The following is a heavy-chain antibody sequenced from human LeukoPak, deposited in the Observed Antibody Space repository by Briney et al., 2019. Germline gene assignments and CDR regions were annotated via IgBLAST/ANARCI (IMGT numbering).Heavy chain of an antibody. CDR1: GFTFSSYA. Sequence: GGSLRLSCAASGFTFSSYAMSWVRQVPGKGLEWVSSISGSGGSTYYADSVKGRFTISRDNSKNTLYLQMNSLRAEDTALYYCAEWNSVYWYFDLRGRGTLVTVSS. D-gene: IGHD1-1*01. CDR3: AEWNSVYWYFDL. J-gene: IGHJ2*01. V-gene: IGHV3-23*01. CDR2: ISGSGGST.